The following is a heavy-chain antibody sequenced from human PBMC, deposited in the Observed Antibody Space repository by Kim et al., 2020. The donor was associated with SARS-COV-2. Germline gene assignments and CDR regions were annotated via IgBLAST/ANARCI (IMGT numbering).Heavy chain of an antibody. V-gene: IGHV3-11*05. Sequence: GGSLRLSCAASGFTFSDYYMSWIRQAPGKGLEWVSYISSSSSYTNYADSVKGRFTISRDNAKNSLYLQMNSLRAEDTAVYYCAREGTYYYGSGSYYPRYFDYWGQGTLVTVSS. CDR2: ISSSSSYT. J-gene: IGHJ4*02. CDR1: GFTFSDYY. D-gene: IGHD3-10*01. CDR3: AREGTYYYGSGSYYPRYFDY.